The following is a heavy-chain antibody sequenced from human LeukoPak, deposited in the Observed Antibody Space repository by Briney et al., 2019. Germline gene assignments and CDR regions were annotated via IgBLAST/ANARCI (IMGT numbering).Heavy chain of an antibody. Sequence: GAPVKVSCKASGYTFTDYYMHWMRQAPGQGLEWMGWINPKSGGANSAQKFQGRVTMTRDTSISTAYMELSRLRSDDTAMYYCARDYIAMAGTGFDYWGQGTLVTVSS. CDR2: INPKSGGA. CDR3: ARDYIAMAGTGFDY. J-gene: IGHJ4*02. CDR1: GYTFTDYY. V-gene: IGHV1-2*02. D-gene: IGHD6-19*01.